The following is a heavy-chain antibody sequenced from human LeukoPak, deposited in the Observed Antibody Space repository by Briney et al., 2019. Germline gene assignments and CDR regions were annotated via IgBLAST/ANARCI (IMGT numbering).Heavy chain of an antibody. J-gene: IGHJ4*02. CDR2: INHSGST. Sequence: SETLSLTCAVYGGSFSGYYWSWIRQPPGKGLEWIGEINHSGSTNYNPSLKSRVTISVDTSKNQFSLKLSSVTAADTAVYYCARVFGTYYYGSSDPFDYWGQGTLVTVSS. CDR1: GGSFSGYY. V-gene: IGHV4-34*01. D-gene: IGHD3-22*01. CDR3: ARVFGTYYYGSSDPFDY.